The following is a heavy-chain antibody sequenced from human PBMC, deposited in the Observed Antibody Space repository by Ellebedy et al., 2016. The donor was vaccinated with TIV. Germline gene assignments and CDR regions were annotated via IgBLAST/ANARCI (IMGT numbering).Heavy chain of an antibody. D-gene: IGHD6-19*01. CDR3: AKTLGWGSSIFDGMDV. CDR2: ISGSGGST. J-gene: IGHJ6*02. V-gene: IGHV3-23*01. Sequence: GESLKISXAASGFTFSSYAMSWVRQAPGKGLEWVSAISGSGGSTYYADSVKGRFTISRDNSKNTLYLQMNSLRAEDTAVYYCAKTLGWGSSIFDGMDVWGQGTTVTVSS. CDR1: GFTFSSYA.